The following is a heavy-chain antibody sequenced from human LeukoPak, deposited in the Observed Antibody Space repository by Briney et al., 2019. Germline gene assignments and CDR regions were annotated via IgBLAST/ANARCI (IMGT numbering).Heavy chain of an antibody. J-gene: IGHJ4*02. CDR2: ISDSGGRT. D-gene: IGHD2-15*01. CDR1: GFTFSSYA. Sequence: GGSLRLSCAASGFTFSSYAMGWVRQAPGKGLEWVSVISDSGGRTYYADSVKGRFTISRDNSKNTLDLQMNSLRVEDTAVYYCAKDKAAPGHCSGGACYSDYWGQGTLVTVSS. V-gene: IGHV3-23*01. CDR3: AKDKAAPGHCSGGACYSDY.